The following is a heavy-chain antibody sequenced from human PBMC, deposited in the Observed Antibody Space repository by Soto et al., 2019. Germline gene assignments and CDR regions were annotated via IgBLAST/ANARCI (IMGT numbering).Heavy chain of an antibody. V-gene: IGHV4-30-4*01. CDR1: GGSISSGDYY. CDR3: AKEPVSITIFGVNGMDV. J-gene: IGHJ6*02. D-gene: IGHD3-3*01. CDR2: IYYSGST. Sequence: QVQLQESGPGLVKPSQTLSLTCTVSGGSISSGDYYWSWIRQPPGKGLEWIGYIYYSGSTYYNPSLKSRVTISVDPSKNQFSLKLSSVTAADTAVYYCAKEPVSITIFGVNGMDVWGQGTTVTVSS.